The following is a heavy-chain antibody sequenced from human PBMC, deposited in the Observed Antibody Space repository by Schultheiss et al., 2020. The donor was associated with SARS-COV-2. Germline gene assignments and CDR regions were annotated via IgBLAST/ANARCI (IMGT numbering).Heavy chain of an antibody. J-gene: IGHJ4*02. V-gene: IGHV4-34*01. CDR1: GGSFSDYY. CDR3: ASGVYRFLEWQERDY. CDR2: INHSGST. Sequence: SETLSLTCAVYGGSFSDYYWSWIRQPPGKGLEWIGEINHSGSTNYNPSLKSRVTISVDTSKNQFSLKLSSVTAADTAVYYCASGVYRFLEWQERDYWGQGTLVTVSS. D-gene: IGHD3-3*01.